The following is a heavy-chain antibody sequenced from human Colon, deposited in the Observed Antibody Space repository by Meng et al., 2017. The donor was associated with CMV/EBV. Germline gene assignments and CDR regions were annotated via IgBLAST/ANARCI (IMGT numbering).Heavy chain of an antibody. CDR2: INSDDSST. Sequence: GESLKISCAASGFTFSTYWMHWVRQAPGKGLVWVSRINSDDSSTNYADSVKGRFTISRDNAKNTLYLQMNSLRAEDTAVYYCVRDRGGSYYGGFDYWGQGTLVTVSS. V-gene: IGHV3-74*01. D-gene: IGHD1-26*01. CDR3: VRDRGGSYYGGFDY. CDR1: GFTFSTYW. J-gene: IGHJ4*02.